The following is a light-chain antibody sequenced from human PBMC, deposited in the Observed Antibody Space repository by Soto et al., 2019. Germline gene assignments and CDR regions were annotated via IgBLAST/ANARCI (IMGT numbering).Light chain of an antibody. V-gene: IGKV1-5*01. CDR3: QQYNSYSWT. Sequence: DIQMTQSPSTLSASVGDRVTITCRASQTISTYVAWYQQKPGTAPKLLIYDASSLESGVPSRFSGSGSGTEFTLTISSLQPDDFATYYCQQYNSYSWTFGQGTKVDIK. CDR1: QTISTY. J-gene: IGKJ1*01. CDR2: DAS.